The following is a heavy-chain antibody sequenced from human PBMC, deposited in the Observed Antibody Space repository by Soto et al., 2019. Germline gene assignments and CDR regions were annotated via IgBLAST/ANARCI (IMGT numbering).Heavy chain of an antibody. J-gene: IGHJ6*02. CDR1: GGSISSGDYY. V-gene: IGHV4-30-4*01. CDR3: ATGGVAARNYYYYGMDV. Sequence: QVQLQESGPGLVKPSQTLSLTCTVSGGSISSGDYYWSWIRQPPGKGLEWIGYIYYSGSTYYNPSLKSRVTISVDTSKNQFSLKLSSVTAADTAVYYCATGGVAARNYYYYGMDVWGQGTTVTVSS. CDR2: IYYSGST. D-gene: IGHD6-6*01.